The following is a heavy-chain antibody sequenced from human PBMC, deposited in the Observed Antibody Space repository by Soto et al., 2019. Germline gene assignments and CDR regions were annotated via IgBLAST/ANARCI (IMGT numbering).Heavy chain of an antibody. Sequence: PSETLSLTCTVSGGSISSYYWSWIRQPPGKGLGWIGYIYYSGSTNYNPSLKSRVTISVDTSKNQFSLKLSSVTAADTAVYYCASEMTTVTADNWFDPGGQETLDT. J-gene: IGHJ5*02. CDR2: IYYSGST. D-gene: IGHD4-17*01. CDR1: GGSISSYY. V-gene: IGHV4-59*08. CDR3: ASEMTTVTADNWFDP.